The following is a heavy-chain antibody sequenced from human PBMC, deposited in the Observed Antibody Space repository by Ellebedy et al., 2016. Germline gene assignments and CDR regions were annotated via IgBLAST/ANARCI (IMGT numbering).Heavy chain of an antibody. D-gene: IGHD3-10*02. CDR1: GASIRSYY. CDR3: ARLRYGCSMIFDS. J-gene: IGHJ4*02. Sequence: SETLSLTCSVSGASIRSYYWSWIRQPTGKGLEWIGYIYYSGSTNYNPSLKSRVTISVDKSKNQFSLKLSSVTAADTAVYYCARLRYGCSMIFDSWGQGSLVTVSS. CDR2: IYYSGST. V-gene: IGHV4-59*12.